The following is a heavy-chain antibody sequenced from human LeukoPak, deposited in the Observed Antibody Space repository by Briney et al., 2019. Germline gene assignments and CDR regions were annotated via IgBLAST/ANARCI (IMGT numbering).Heavy chain of an antibody. CDR1: GFTFSSYG. CDR3: AKSRAGYCSSTSCPNYFDY. Sequence: GRSLRLSCAASGFTFSSYGMHWVRQAPGKGLEWVAVISYDGSNKYYADSVKGRFTISRDNSKNTLYLQVNSLRAEDTAVYYCAKSRAGYCSSTSCPNYFDYWGQGTLVTVSS. J-gene: IGHJ4*02. D-gene: IGHD2-2*03. CDR2: ISYDGSNK. V-gene: IGHV3-30*18.